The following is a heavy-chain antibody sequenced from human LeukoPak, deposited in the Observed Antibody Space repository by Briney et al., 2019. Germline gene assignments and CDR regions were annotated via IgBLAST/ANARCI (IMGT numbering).Heavy chain of an antibody. CDR1: GYSFTSYW. CDR2: ILPGDSDT. J-gene: IGHJ4*02. Sequence: GESLRISCKGSGYSFTSYWIGWVRQMPGKGLEWMGIILPGDSDTRYSPSFQGQVTISVDKSISTAYLQWGSLKASDTAIYYCARHPGYCSDTTCYSYFDYWGQGNLVTVSS. CDR3: ARHPGYCSDTTCYSYFDY. D-gene: IGHD2-2*02. V-gene: IGHV5-51*01.